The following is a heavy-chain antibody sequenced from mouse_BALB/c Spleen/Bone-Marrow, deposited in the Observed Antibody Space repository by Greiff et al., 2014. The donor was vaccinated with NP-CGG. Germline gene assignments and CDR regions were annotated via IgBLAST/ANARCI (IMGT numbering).Heavy chain of an antibody. J-gene: IGHJ3*01. CDR2: IYPGDGDT. CDR3: ATTGTGAY. CDR1: GYAFSSSW. Sequence: QVQLQQSGPELVKPEASVKISCKASGYAFSSSWMNWVKQRPGQGLEWIGRIYPGDGDTNYNGKFKGKATLTADKSSSTAYMQLSSLTSVDSAVYFCATTGTGAYWGQGTLVTVSA. V-gene: IGHV1-82*01. D-gene: IGHD4-1*01.